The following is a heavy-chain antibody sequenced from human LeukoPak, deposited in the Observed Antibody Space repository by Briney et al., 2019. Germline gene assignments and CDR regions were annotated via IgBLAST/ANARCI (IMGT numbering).Heavy chain of an antibody. J-gene: IGHJ6*02. CDR3: AREVGKYYYYYGLDV. Sequence: PSETLSLTCAVYGGSFSGYYWSWIRQPPGKGLEWIGEINHSGSTNYNPSLKSRVTISVDTSKNQFSLKLSSVTAADTAVYYCAREVGKYYYYYGLDVWGQGTTVTVSS. V-gene: IGHV4-34*01. CDR2: INHSGST. D-gene: IGHD4-23*01. CDR1: GGSFSGYY.